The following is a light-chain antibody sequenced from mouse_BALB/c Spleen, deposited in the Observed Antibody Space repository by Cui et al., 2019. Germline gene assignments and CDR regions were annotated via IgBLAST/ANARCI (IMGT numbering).Light chain of an antibody. CDR1: QSLLNSRTRKNY. CDR2: WAS. CDR3: KQSYYPRT. V-gene: IGKV8-21*01. Sequence: IVMSQSLSAMAVSAGERVTMSCKSSQSLLNSRTRKNYLAWYQQKPGQPPKLLIYWASTRESGVPDCFTGSGAGTDFTLTISSVHAEDLAFYYWKQSYYPRTFGGGTKLEIK. J-gene: IGKJ2*01.